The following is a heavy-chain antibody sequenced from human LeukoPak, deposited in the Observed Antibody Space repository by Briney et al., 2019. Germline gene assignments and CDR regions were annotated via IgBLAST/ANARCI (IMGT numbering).Heavy chain of an antibody. CDR1: GYTFTSYY. J-gene: IGHJ4*02. CDR2: INPSGGST. CDR3: ARDYSNYPFDY. Sequence: ASVTVSCKASGYTFTSYYMHWVRQAPGQGLEWMGIINPSGGSTSYAQKFQGRVTMTRDTSTSTVYMELSSLRSEDTAVYYCARDYSNYPFDYWGQGTLVTASS. D-gene: IGHD4-4*01. V-gene: IGHV1-46*01.